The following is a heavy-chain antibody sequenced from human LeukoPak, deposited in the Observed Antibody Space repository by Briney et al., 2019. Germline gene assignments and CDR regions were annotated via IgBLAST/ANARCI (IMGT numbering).Heavy chain of an antibody. Sequence: GGSLRLSCAASGFTFSSYWMSWVRQAPGKGLEWVANIKQDGSEKYYVDSVKGRFTISRDNAKNSLYLQMNSLRAEDTAVYYCARARGDDFWSGYFPYYYYYMDVWGKGTTVTVSS. CDR1: GFTFSSYW. CDR2: IKQDGSEK. CDR3: ARARGDDFWSGYFPYYYYYMDV. V-gene: IGHV3-7*01. D-gene: IGHD3-3*01. J-gene: IGHJ6*03.